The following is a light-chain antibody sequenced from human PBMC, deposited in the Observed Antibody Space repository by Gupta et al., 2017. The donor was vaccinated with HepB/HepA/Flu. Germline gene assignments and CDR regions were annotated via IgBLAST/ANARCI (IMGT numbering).Light chain of an antibody. CDR2: DYN. J-gene: IGLJ2*01. V-gene: IGLV2-14*03. CDR3: CSFTASSTLVL. CDR1: GSDVGINDS. Sequence: QSALTQPASVSGSPGQSITISCTGTGSDVGINDSLSWYPHLPGRAPKLLVCDYNGRHSGVSDRYSGSKSGNVTSVTISRLRAEDEAEYYCCSFTASSTLVLFGGGTELTVL.